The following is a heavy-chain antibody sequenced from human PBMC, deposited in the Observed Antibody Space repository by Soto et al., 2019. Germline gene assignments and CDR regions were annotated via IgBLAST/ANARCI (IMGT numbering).Heavy chain of an antibody. Sequence: QVQLQESGPGLVKPSETLSLTCTVSGGSISSYYWSWIRQPPGKGLEWIGYIYYSGSTNYNPSLKSRVTISVDTSKNQFSLKLSSVTAADTAVYYCARDSRPSTTDTAMVAWPFYYGMDVWGQGTTVTVSS. J-gene: IGHJ6*02. CDR2: IYYSGST. CDR3: ARDSRPSTTDTAMVAWPFYYGMDV. V-gene: IGHV4-59*01. D-gene: IGHD5-18*01. CDR1: GGSISSYY.